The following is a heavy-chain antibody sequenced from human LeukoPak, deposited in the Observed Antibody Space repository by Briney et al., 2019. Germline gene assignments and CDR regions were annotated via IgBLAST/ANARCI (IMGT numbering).Heavy chain of an antibody. Sequence: ASVKVSCKASGYTFSGYYMHWVRQAPGQGLEWMGWINPNSGVTMYAQKFQGRVTMTSDTSISTAYMELSRLRSDDTAVYYCTRDAGGGDCYSCPNWFDPWGQGTLVTVSS. V-gene: IGHV1-2*02. CDR2: INPNSGVT. CDR3: TRDAGGGDCYSCPNWFDP. J-gene: IGHJ5*02. CDR1: GYTFSGYY. D-gene: IGHD2-21*02.